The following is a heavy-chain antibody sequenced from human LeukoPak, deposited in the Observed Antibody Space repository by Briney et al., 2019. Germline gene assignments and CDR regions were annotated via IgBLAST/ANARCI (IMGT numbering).Heavy chain of an antibody. Sequence: GGSLRLSCAASGFTLSSYAMSWVRQAPGKGLEWVSAISGSGGSTYYADSVKGRFTISRDNSKNTLYLQMNSLRAEDTAVYYCAKDSSGWQHIDYWGQGTLVTVSS. CDR1: GFTLSSYA. D-gene: IGHD6-19*01. CDR3: AKDSSGWQHIDY. V-gene: IGHV3-23*01. J-gene: IGHJ4*02. CDR2: ISGSGGST.